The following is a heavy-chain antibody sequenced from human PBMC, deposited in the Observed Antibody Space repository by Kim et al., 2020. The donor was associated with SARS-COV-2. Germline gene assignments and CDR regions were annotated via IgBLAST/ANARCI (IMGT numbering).Heavy chain of an antibody. V-gene: IGHV3-11*04. CDR2: ISSSGSTI. D-gene: IGHD6-13*01. CDR1: GFTFSDYY. CDR3: ARAIGGYSSSWYGGGEYYYYGMDV. Sequence: GGSLRLSCAASGFTFSDYYMSWIRQAPGKGLEWVSYISSSGSTIYYADSVKGRFTISRDNAKNSLYLQMNSLRAEDTAVYYCARAIGGYSSSWYGGGEYYYYGMDVWGQGTTVTVSS. J-gene: IGHJ6*02.